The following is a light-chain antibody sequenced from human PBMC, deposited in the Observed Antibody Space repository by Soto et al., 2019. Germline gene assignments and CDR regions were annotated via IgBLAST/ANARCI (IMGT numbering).Light chain of an antibody. CDR1: QSVSGSY. CDR3: QLYGSSRWT. Sequence: EIVLTQSLCTLSLSPGERATLSCRASQSVSGSYLAWYQQKPGQAPRLLIYDTSSRATGIPDRFSGSGSGTDFSLTINRLEPEDFAVYYCQLYGSSRWTFGQGTKVEIK. J-gene: IGKJ1*01. CDR2: DTS. V-gene: IGKV3-20*01.